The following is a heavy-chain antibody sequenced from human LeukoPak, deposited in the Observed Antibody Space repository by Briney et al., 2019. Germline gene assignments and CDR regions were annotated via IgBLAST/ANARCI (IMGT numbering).Heavy chain of an antibody. CDR1: GYTFTSYY. Sequence: ASVKVSCKASGYTFTSYYMHWVRQAPGQGLEWMGIINPSGGSTSYAQKFQGRVTMTRDTSTSTVYMELRSLRSDDTAVYYCARDSEILNDFWSGYVDLDYWGQGTLVTVSS. CDR3: ARDSEILNDFWSGYVDLDY. D-gene: IGHD3-3*01. J-gene: IGHJ4*02. CDR2: INPSGGST. V-gene: IGHV1-46*01.